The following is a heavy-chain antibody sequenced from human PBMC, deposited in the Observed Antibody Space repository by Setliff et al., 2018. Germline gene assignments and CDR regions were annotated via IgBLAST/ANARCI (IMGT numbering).Heavy chain of an antibody. CDR2: ITDDGDTT. J-gene: IGHJ4*02. D-gene: IGHD1-26*01. Sequence: PGGSLRLSCTTSGFTFFSYTMNWVRQAPGKGLEWVSAITDDGDTTHYAGSVKGRFTIDRDNTNSKLYLQMGSLRAEDMAIYYCATWNGRSSDYWGQGTLVTVSS. CDR3: ATWNGRSSDY. CDR1: GFTFFSYT. V-gene: IGHV3-23*01.